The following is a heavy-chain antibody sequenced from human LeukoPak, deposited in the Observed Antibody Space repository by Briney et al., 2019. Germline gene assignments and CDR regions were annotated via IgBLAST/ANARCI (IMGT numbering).Heavy chain of an antibody. CDR3: ANRLNYDTSGWGWFDP. Sequence: HPGGSLRLSCAASGFTISSYGMNWVRQAPGKGLEWVSGISGRAGAGNTYYADSVKGRFTISRDNSKNTLYLQMNSLRPEDTAVYYCANRLNYDTSGWGWFDPWGQGTLVIVSS. CDR1: GFTISSYG. J-gene: IGHJ5*02. V-gene: IGHV3-23*01. D-gene: IGHD3-22*01. CDR2: ISGRAGAGNT.